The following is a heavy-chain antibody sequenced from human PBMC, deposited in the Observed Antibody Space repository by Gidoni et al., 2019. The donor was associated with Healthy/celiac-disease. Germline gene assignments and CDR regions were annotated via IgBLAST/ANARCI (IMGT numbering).Heavy chain of an antibody. J-gene: IGHJ5*02. CDR3: ARSIVVVVAAREGCSWFDP. CDR1: GYTFTSYG. V-gene: IGHV1-18*04. Sequence: QVQLVQSGAEVKKPGASVKVSCKASGYTFTSYGISGVRQAPGQGLEGMGWISAYNGNTNYAQKLQGRVTMTTDTSTSTAYMELRSLRSDDTAVYYCARSIVVVVAAREGCSWFDPWGQGTLVTVSS. D-gene: IGHD2-15*01. CDR2: ISAYNGNT.